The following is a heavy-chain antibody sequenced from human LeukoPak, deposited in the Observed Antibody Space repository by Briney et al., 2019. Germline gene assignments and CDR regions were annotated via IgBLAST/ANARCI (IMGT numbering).Heavy chain of an antibody. V-gene: IGHV3-74*01. Sequence: GGSLRLSCAASGFTFSSYWVHWVRQAPGKGLVWVSRINSDGSSTSYADSVKGRFTISRDNAKNTLYLQMNSLRAEDTAVYYCARGGGGYDGGFDYWGQGTLVTVSS. D-gene: IGHD5-12*01. J-gene: IGHJ4*02. CDR2: INSDGSST. CDR1: GFTFSSYW. CDR3: ARGGGGYDGGFDY.